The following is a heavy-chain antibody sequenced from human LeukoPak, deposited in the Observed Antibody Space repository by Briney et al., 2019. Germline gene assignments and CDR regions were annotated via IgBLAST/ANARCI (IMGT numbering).Heavy chain of an antibody. D-gene: IGHD2-15*01. CDR1: GFTVPSNY. Sequence: GGSLRLSCVASGFTVPSNYMSWVRQAPGKGLEWVSVIYSGGSTYYADSVKGRFTISRDNSKNTEYLQMNSLRAEDTAVYYCTRVVVDAFDIWGQGTMVTVSS. V-gene: IGHV3-66*01. CDR3: TRVVVDAFDI. J-gene: IGHJ3*02. CDR2: IYSGGST.